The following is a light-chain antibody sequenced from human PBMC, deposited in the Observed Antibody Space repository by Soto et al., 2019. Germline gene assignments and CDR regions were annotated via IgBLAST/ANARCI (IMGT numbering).Light chain of an antibody. CDR3: AAWDDGLDGVL. V-gene: IGLV1-44*01. CDR1: SSNIGSNT. CDR2: NNN. Sequence: QSVLTQPPSASGTPGQRVTISCSGSSSNIGSNTVNWYQKLPGTAPKLLISNNNQRPAGVPDRFSGSKSGTSASLAISGLQYEDETDYYCAAWDDGLDGVLFGGGTKLTVL. J-gene: IGLJ3*02.